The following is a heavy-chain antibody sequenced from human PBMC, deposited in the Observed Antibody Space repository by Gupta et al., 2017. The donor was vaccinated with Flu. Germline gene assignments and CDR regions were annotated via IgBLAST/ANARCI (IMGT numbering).Heavy chain of an antibody. Sequence: APGQGLELVGWINPNSGATIFAQKFQGRVTLTRDTSISTAFMELNRLKSDDTAMYFCATYCSGGTCHPTPFDFWGQGTLVTVSS. CDR3: ATYCSGGTCHPTPFDF. J-gene: IGHJ4*02. CDR2: INPNSGAT. D-gene: IGHD2-15*01. V-gene: IGHV1-2*02.